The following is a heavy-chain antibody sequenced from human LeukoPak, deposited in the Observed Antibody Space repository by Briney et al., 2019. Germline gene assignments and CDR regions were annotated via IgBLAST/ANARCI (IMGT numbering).Heavy chain of an antibody. V-gene: IGHV3-23*01. J-gene: IGHJ6*04. CDR3: AKDISNYYDSGAV. CDR1: GFTFSTYG. D-gene: IGHD3-10*01. CDR2: INDNGGTST. Sequence: GGSLRLSCAASGFTFSTYGMGWVGQAPGKGLEWVSSINDNGGTSTWYADSVKGRFTISRDNSKNTLYLQMNSLRAEDTAVYYCAKDISNYYDSGAVWGKGTTVTIFS.